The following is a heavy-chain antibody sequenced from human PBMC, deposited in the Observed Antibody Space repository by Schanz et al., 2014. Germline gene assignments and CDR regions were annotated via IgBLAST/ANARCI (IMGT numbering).Heavy chain of an antibody. Sequence: PGGSLRLSCAASGFTFSDYYMSWIRQAPGKGLEWVSAISGSGGSTYYADSVKGRFTISRDNSKNTLYLQMNSLKTEDTAMYYCARRASCSRIGCPFDSWGQGTLVTVSS. J-gene: IGHJ4*02. CDR2: ISGSGGST. V-gene: IGHV3-23*01. CDR1: GFTFSDYY. CDR3: ARRASCSRIGCPFDS. D-gene: IGHD2-2*01.